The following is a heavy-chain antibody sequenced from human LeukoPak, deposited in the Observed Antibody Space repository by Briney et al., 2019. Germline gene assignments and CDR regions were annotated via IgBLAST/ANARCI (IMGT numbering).Heavy chain of an antibody. Sequence: GGSLRLSCAASGFTFSSYAMSWARQAPGKGLEWVSGISGSGGNTYYADSVKGRFTISRDNSKNTLYLQMNSLRAEDTAVYYCAKSVGYGDNSVLVYWGQGTLVTVSS. CDR2: ISGSGGNT. V-gene: IGHV3-23*01. D-gene: IGHD4-23*01. CDR1: GFTFSSYA. J-gene: IGHJ4*02. CDR3: AKSVGYGDNSVLVY.